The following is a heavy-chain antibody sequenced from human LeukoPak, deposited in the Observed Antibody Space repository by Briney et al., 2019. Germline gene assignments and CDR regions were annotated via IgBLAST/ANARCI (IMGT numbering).Heavy chain of an antibody. CDR1: GGSISSYY. J-gene: IGHJ4*02. CDR2: IYYSGST. Sequence: SETLSLTCTVSGGSISSYYWSWIRQPPGKGLEWIGYIYYSGSTNYNPSLKSRVTISVDTSKNQFSLKLSSVTAADTAVYYCARQTTSYFDYWGQGTLVIVSS. V-gene: IGHV4-59*08. D-gene: IGHD1-14*01. CDR3: ARQTTSYFDY.